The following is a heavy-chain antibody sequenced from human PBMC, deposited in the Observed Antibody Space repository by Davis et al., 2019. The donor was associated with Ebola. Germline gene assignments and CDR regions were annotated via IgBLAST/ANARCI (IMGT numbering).Heavy chain of an antibody. CDR3: SREVRGGFSPMDL. CDR2: ANSDGSTT. Sequence: GESLKISCAASGFTFINYWMHWVRQAPGKGLEWVSRANSDGSTTGYGDSVKGRFTISRDNARNTLYLQMNSLRAGDTAVYYCSREVRGGFSPMDLWGTGTTVTVSS. CDR1: GFTFINYW. V-gene: IGHV3-74*01. J-gene: IGHJ6*04. D-gene: IGHD5-18*01.